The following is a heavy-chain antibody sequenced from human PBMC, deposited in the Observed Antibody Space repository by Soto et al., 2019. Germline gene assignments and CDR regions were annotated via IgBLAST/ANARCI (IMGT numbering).Heavy chain of an antibody. J-gene: IGHJ5*02. CDR1: GYSFTNYW. CDR3: AKRFCTSTSCPGGYNWFDP. Sequence: GESLKISCKASGYSFTNYWISWVRQMPGKGLEWMGRIDPSDSYINYSPSFQGHVTISVDKSISIAYLQWSSLKASDTAMYYCAKRFCTSTSCPGGYNWFDPWGQGTLVTVSS. CDR2: IDPSDSYI. V-gene: IGHV5-10-1*01. D-gene: IGHD2-2*01.